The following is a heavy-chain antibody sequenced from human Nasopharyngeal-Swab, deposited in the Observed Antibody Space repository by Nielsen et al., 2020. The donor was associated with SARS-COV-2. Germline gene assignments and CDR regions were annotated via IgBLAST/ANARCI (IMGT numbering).Heavy chain of an antibody. J-gene: IGHJ5*02. CDR3: ASPVEMSTT. CDR2: IIPILGIP. V-gene: IGHV1-69*02. D-gene: IGHD5-24*01. Sequence: WVRQAPGQGLEWMGRIIPILGIPNYAQKFQGRLTITADTSTTTAYMELSSLRSGDTAVYYCASPVEMSTTWGQGTAVTVSS.